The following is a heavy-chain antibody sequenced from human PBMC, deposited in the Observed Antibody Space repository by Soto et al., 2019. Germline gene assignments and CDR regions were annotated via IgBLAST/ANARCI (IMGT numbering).Heavy chain of an antibody. J-gene: IGHJ4*02. D-gene: IGHD2-2*01. Sequence: GGSLRLSCAASGFTFSSYSMNWVRQAPGKGLEWVSSISSSSSYIYYADSVKGRFTISRDNAKNSLYLQMNSLRAEDTAVYYCVSFCSSTSCYVNYFDYWGQGTLVTVSS. CDR1: GFTFSSYS. CDR3: VSFCSSTSCYVNYFDY. V-gene: IGHV3-21*01. CDR2: ISSSSSYI.